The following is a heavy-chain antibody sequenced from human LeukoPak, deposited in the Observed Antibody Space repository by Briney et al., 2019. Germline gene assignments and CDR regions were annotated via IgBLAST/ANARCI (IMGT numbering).Heavy chain of an antibody. V-gene: IGHV4-34*01. CDR3: ARTKFWSGYYSALSAFDI. Sequence: SETLSLTCAVYGGSSSGYYWSWIRQPPGKGLEWIGEINHSGSTNYNPSLKSRVTISVDTSKNQFSLKLSSVTAADTAVYYCARTKFWSGYYSALSAFDIWGQGTMVTVSS. CDR2: INHSGST. CDR1: GGSSSGYY. J-gene: IGHJ3*02. D-gene: IGHD3-3*01.